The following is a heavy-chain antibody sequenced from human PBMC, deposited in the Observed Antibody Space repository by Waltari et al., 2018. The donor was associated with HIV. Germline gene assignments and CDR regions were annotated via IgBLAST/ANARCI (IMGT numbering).Heavy chain of an antibody. CDR1: GGSIHGYY. J-gene: IGHJ4*02. D-gene: IGHD1-1*01. CDR2: SQYTGFT. CDR3: ATWNEGLDY. V-gene: IGHV4-59*03. Sequence: QVQLQESGPGLVKPSETLSLTYTVSGGSIHGYYGSWMRQPPGKGLEWIAYSQYTGFTDYNPSLDSRVTVSVHPSENKLSLRVTSVSAADTAVYYCATWNEGLDYWGQGTLVTVSS.